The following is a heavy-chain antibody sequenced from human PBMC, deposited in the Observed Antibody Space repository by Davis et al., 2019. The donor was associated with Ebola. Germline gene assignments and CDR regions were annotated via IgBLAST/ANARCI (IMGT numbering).Heavy chain of an antibody. CDR2: ISYDGSNK. V-gene: IGHV3-30-3*01. J-gene: IGHJ6*04. D-gene: IGHD2-15*01. CDR3: ARGRGRMYYYGMDV. CDR1: GFTFSSYA. Sequence: GESLKISCAASGFTFSSYAMHWVRQAPGKGLEWVAVISYDGSNKYYADSVKGRFTISRDNSKNTLYLQMNSLRAEDTAVYYCARGRGRMYYYGMDVWGKGTTVTVSS.